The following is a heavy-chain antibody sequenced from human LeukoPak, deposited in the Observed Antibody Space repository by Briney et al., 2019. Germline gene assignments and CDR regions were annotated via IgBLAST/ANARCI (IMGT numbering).Heavy chain of an antibody. CDR3: AKAYFLYDDYYYYYMDV. CDR1: GFTFSSCA. CDR2: ISYDGSSK. V-gene: IGHV3-33*06. D-gene: IGHD2-21*01. Sequence: GGSLRLSCAASGFTFSSCAMHWVRQAPGKGLEWVALISYDGSSKYYADSVQGRFTISRDNSKNMLYLQMNSLRPEDTAVYYCAKAYFLYDDYYYYYMDVWGKGTAVTVSS. J-gene: IGHJ6*03.